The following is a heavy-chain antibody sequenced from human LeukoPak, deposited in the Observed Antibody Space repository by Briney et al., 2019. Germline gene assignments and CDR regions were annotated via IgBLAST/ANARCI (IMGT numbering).Heavy chain of an antibody. CDR2: IKQDGSEK. V-gene: IGHV3-7*01. CDR1: GFTFTDFW. Sequence: GGSLRLSCVASGFTFTDFWMSWVRQAPGKGLEWVANIKQDGSEKYYVDSVKGRFTISRVNAKNSVYLQMDSLRDEDTAVYYCARSFHGYWGQGTLVTVSS. J-gene: IGHJ4*02. CDR3: ARSFHGY.